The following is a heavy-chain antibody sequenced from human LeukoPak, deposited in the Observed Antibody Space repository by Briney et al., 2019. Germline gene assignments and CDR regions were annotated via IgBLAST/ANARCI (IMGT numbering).Heavy chain of an antibody. D-gene: IGHD6-13*01. CDR1: GFTFSSYG. J-gene: IGHJ4*02. V-gene: IGHV3-7*01. CDR2: IKQDGSEK. CDR3: ARSDSSSWYSLHDY. Sequence: PGGSLRLSCATSGFTFSSYGMHWVRQAPGKGLEWVANIKQDGSEKYHVDSVKDRFTISRDNAKNSLYLQMNSLRAEDTAVYFCARSDSSSWYSLHDYWGQGTLVTVSS.